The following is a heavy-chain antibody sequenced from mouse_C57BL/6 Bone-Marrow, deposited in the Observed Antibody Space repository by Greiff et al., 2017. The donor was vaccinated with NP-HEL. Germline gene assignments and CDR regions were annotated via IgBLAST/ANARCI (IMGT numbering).Heavy chain of an antibody. D-gene: IGHD4-1*01. CDR1: GYTFTSYW. CDR3: AREGNWVFAY. Sequence: VQLQQPGAELVMPGASVKLSCKASGYTFTSYWMHWVKQRPGQGLEWIGEIDPSDSYTNYNQKFKGKSTLTVDKSSSTAYMQLSSLTSEDSAVYYCAREGNWVFAYWGQGTRVTVSA. V-gene: IGHV1-69*01. CDR2: IDPSDSYT. J-gene: IGHJ3*01.